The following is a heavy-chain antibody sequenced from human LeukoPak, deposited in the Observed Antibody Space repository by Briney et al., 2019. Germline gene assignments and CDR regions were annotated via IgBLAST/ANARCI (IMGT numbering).Heavy chain of an antibody. CDR2: INPNSGGT. CDR3: ARVSPTVATWFDP. D-gene: IGHD5-12*01. J-gene: IGHJ5*02. Sequence: GASVKVSCKASGYTFTGYYMHWVRQAPGQGLEWMGWINPNSGGTNYAQKFQGRVTMTRDTSISTAYMELSRLRSDDTAVYYCARVSPTVATWFDPWGQGTLVTVSS. V-gene: IGHV1-2*02. CDR1: GYTFTGYY.